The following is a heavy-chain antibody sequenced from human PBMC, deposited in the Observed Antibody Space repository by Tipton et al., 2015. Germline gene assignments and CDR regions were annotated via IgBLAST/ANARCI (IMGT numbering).Heavy chain of an antibody. V-gene: IGHV4-59*12. D-gene: IGHD3-10*01. CDR1: NGSISTYY. CDR2: INYSGRT. Sequence: GLVKPSETLSLRCTVSNGSISTYYWSWIRQSPGRGLEWIGYINYSGRTTYNPSLKSRVTISIDMSRNQFSLNLTSVTAADTAIYYCASPVVRGSLPWLDPWGQGTLVTVSS. CDR3: ASPVVRGSLPWLDP. J-gene: IGHJ5*02.